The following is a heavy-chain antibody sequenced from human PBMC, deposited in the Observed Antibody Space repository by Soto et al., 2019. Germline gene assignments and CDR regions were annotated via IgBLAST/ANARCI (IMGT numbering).Heavy chain of an antibody. CDR2: INHSGST. CDR3: ARESLNGTTG. Sequence: PSETLSLTCAVYGGSFSGYYWSWIRQPPGKGLEWIGEINHSGSTNYNPSLKSRVTISVDTSKNQFSLKLSSVTAADTAVYYCARESLNGTTGWGQGNLVTVSS. CDR1: GGSFSGYY. V-gene: IGHV4-34*01. D-gene: IGHD1-7*01. J-gene: IGHJ4*02.